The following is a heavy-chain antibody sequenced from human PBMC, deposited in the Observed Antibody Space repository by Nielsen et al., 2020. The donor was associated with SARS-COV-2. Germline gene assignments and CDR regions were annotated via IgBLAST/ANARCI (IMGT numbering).Heavy chain of an antibody. CDR2: IYYSGST. V-gene: IGHV4-39*07. D-gene: IGHD6-13*01. CDR3: ARGPIDGSSWLAGDY. Sequence: SETLSLTCTVSGGSISSSSYYWGWIRQPPGKGLEWIGSIYYSGSTYYNPSLKSRVTISVDTSKNQFSLKLSSVTAADTAVYYCARGPIDGSSWLAGDYWGQGTLVTVSS. J-gene: IGHJ4*02. CDR1: GGSISSSSYY.